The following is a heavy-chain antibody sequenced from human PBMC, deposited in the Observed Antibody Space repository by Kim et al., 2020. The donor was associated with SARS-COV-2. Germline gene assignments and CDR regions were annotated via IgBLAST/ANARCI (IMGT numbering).Heavy chain of an antibody. D-gene: IGHD3-10*01. CDR2: INLSGGST. V-gene: IGHV1-46*01. CDR3: SREAVLNTGVRGVISKGFD. J-gene: IGHJ4*01. CDR1: GYTFTSYY. Sequence: ASVKVSFKASGYTFTSYYMHWVRQAPGQGLEWMGIINLSGGSTSYAQKFQGRVNMTRDTSTSTAYMELSSLRSEDTAVYYCSREAVLNTGVRGVISKGFD.